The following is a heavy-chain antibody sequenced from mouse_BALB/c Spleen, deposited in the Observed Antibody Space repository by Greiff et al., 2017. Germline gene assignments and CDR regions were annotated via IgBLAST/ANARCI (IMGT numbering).Heavy chain of an antibody. Sequence: EVQLQQSGAELVKPGASVKLSCTASGFNIKDTYMHWVKQRPEQGLEWIGRIDPANGNTKYDPKFQGKATITADKSSSTAYMELSSLTSEDSAVYYCAREGASSGSDYWGQGTTLTVSS. CDR2: IDPANGNT. J-gene: IGHJ2*01. CDR1: GFNIKDTY. CDR3: AREGASSGSDY. D-gene: IGHD3-1*01. V-gene: IGHV14-3*02.